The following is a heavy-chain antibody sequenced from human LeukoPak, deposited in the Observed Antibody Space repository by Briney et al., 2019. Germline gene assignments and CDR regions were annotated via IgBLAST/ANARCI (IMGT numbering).Heavy chain of an antibody. CDR3: AGHHSSSWSGGYWFDP. J-gene: IGHJ5*02. V-gene: IGHV4-59*08. D-gene: IGHD6-13*01. Sequence: KPSETLSLTCTVSGGSISSYYWSWIRQPPGKGLEWIGYIYYSGSTNYNPSLKSRVTISVDTSKNQFSLKLSSVTAADTAVYYCAGHHSSSWSGGYWFDPWGQGTLVTVSS. CDR1: GGSISSYY. CDR2: IYYSGST.